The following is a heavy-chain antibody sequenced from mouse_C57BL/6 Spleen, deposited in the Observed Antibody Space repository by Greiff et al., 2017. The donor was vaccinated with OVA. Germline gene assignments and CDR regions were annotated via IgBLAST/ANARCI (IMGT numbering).Heavy chain of an antibody. CDR2: IDPSDSYT. CDR1: GYTFTSYW. D-gene: IGHD1-1*01. CDR3: ARRITTGFAY. Sequence: QVQLQQPGAELVKPGASVKLSCKASGYTFTSYWMQWLKQRPGQGLEWIGEIDPSDSYTNYNQKFKGKATLTVDTSSSTAYMQLSSLTSEDSAVYYCARRITTGFAYWGQGTLVTVSA. J-gene: IGHJ3*01. V-gene: IGHV1-50*01.